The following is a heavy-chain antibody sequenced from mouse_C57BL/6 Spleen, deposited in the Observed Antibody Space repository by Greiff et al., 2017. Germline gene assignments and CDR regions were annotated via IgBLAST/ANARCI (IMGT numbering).Heavy chain of an antibody. D-gene: IGHD2-4*01. CDR3: ARGGLRQGRAMDY. J-gene: IGHJ4*01. V-gene: IGHV1-55*01. CDR2: IYPGSGST. Sequence: VQLQQPGAELVKPGASVKMSCKASGYTFPSYWITWVKQRPGQGLEWIGDIYPGSGSTNYNEKFKSKATLTVDTSSSTAYMQLSSLTSEDSAVYYCARGGLRQGRAMDYWGQGTSVTVSS. CDR1: GYTFPSYW.